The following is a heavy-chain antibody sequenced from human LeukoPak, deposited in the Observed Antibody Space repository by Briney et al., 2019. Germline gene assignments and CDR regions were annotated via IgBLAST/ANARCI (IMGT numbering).Heavy chain of an antibody. CDR3: ARQNDFRLDY. J-gene: IGHJ4*02. Sequence: GESLKISCKGSGYTFSSYWIGWVRRMPGKGLEWMGIIYPGDSDTRYSPSLQGQVTISVDTSIGTAYLQSSSLKASDTAIYYCARQNDFRLDYWGQGTLVTVSS. D-gene: IGHD3-3*01. CDR2: IYPGDSDT. V-gene: IGHV5-51*01. CDR1: GYTFSSYW.